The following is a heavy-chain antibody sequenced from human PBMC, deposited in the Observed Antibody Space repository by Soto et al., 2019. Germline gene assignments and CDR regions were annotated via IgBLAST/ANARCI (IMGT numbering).Heavy chain of an antibody. Sequence: ASVKVSCKASGYTFTGYYMHWVRQAPGQGLEWMGWINPNSGGTNYAQKFQGWVTMTRDTSISTAYMGLSRLRSDDTAVYYCARGASGYIPYYGMDVWGQGTTVTVSS. CDR1: GYTFTGYY. J-gene: IGHJ6*02. CDR2: INPNSGGT. V-gene: IGHV1-2*04. CDR3: ARGASGYIPYYGMDV. D-gene: IGHD3-22*01.